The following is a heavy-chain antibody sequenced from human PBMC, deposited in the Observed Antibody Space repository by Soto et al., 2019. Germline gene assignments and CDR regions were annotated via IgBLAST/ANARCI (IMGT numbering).Heavy chain of an antibody. Sequence: ASVQVSCKASGYTFTNYYMHWVRQAPGQGLEWMGMIRPSGPTTSYAQIFQGRLTVTSDTSTNTVYMELSSLKSEDTALYYCARDLEVRSNSYHFDYWGQGTLVTVSS. J-gene: IGHJ4*02. V-gene: IGHV1-46*01. CDR3: ARDLEVRSNSYHFDY. D-gene: IGHD3-3*01. CDR2: IRPSGPTT. CDR1: GYTFTNYY.